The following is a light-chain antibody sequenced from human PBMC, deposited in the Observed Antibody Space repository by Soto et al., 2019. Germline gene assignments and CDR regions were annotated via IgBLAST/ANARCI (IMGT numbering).Light chain of an antibody. CDR1: HSVIRYY. V-gene: IGKV3-20*01. CDR2: GPF. CDR3: QQYGSSPRT. Sequence: EIVLTQSPGTLSLSPGEIATFSWMSIHSVIRYYLACSQHRPGQAPRLLIYGPFKRATGIPDRFSGSGSGTDFTLTISRMEPEDFAVYCCQQYGSSPRTFGQGTKV. J-gene: IGKJ1*01.